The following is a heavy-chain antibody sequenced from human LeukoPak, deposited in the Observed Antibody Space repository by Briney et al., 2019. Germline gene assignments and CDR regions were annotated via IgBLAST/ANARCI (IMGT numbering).Heavy chain of an antibody. CDR3: AKTTKEGRYYYYYMDV. V-gene: IGHV3-23*01. D-gene: IGHD1-1*01. Sequence: GGSLRLSCAASGFTFSNAWMSWVRQAPGKGLEWVSAISGSGGSTYYADSVKGRFTISRDNSKNTLYLQMNSLRAEDTAVYYCAKTTKEGRYYYYYMDVWGKGTTVTVSS. CDR2: ISGSGGST. J-gene: IGHJ6*03. CDR1: GFTFSNAW.